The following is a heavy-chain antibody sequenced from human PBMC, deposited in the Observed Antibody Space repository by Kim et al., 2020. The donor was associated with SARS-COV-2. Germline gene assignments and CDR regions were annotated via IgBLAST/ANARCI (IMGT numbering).Heavy chain of an antibody. CDR3: ARDTLLGYYYGMDV. Sequence: AVSVKSRITIHPDTSKNQCSLQLNSVTPEDTAVYYCARDTLLGYYYGMDVWGQGTTVTVSS. V-gene: IGHV6-1*01. J-gene: IGHJ6*02.